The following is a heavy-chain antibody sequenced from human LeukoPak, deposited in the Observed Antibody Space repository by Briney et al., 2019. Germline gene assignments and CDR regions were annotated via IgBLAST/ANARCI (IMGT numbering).Heavy chain of an antibody. D-gene: IGHD6-6*01. CDR2: ISGSGGST. CDR3: AKGRRSGSSFDY. J-gene: IGHJ4*02. Sequence: PGGSLRLSCAASGFTFSIYAMSWVRQAPGKGLEWVSAISGSGGSTYYADSVKGRFTISRDNSKNTLYLQMNSLRAEDPAVYYCAKGRRSGSSFDYWGQGTLVTVSS. V-gene: IGHV3-23*01. CDR1: GFTFSIYA.